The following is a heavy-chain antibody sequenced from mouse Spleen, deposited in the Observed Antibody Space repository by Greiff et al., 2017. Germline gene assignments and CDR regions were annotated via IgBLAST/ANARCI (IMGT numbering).Heavy chain of an antibody. Sequence: VQLKESGAELVKPGASVKLSCTASGFNITDYYMHWVKQRTEQGLEWIGRIDPEDGETKYAPKFQGKATITADTSSNTAYLQLSSLTSEDTAVYYCARSVAYYYGRSPPFDYWGQGTTLTVSS. J-gene: IGHJ2*01. D-gene: IGHD1-1*01. CDR3: ARSVAYYYGRSPPFDY. CDR1: GFNITDYY. CDR2: IDPEDGET. V-gene: IGHV14-2*01.